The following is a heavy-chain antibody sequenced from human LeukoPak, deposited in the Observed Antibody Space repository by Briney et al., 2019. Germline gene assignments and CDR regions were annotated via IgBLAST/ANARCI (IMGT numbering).Heavy chain of an antibody. CDR2: IYYNGST. J-gene: IGHJ6*03. D-gene: IGHD2-15*01. V-gene: IGHV4-59*01. CDR3: ARASVPVAPLYYYYYYMDV. Sequence: SETLSLTCTVSGGSISSYYWSRIRQPPGKGLEWIGYIYYNGSTNYNPSLKSRVTISVDTSKNQFSLKLSSVTAADTAVYYCARASVPVAPLYYYYYYMDVWGKGTTVTVSS. CDR1: GGSISSYY.